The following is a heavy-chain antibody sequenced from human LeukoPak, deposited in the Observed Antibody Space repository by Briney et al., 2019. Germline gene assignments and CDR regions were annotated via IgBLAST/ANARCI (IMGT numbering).Heavy chain of an antibody. CDR2: ISSSSTTI. CDR3: ARELTVTTDAFDI. Sequence: GGSLRLSCAVSGFTFSSYSMNWVRQAPGKGLEWVSYISSSSTTIYYADSVKGRFTISRDNAKNSLYLQMNSLRAEDTAVYYCARELTVTTDAFDIWGQGTMVTVSS. V-gene: IGHV3-48*04. D-gene: IGHD4-17*01. J-gene: IGHJ3*02. CDR1: GFTFSSYS.